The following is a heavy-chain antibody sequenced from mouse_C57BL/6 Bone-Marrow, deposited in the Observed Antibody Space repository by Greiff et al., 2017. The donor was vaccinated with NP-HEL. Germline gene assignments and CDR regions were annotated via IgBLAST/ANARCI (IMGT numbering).Heavy chain of an antibody. CDR3: ARPGDYYGSSHWYFDV. CDR2: ISSGGSYT. Sequence: EVMLVESGGDLVKPGGSLKLSCAASGFTFSSYGMSWVRQTPDKRLEWVATISSGGSYTYYPDSVKGRFTISRDNAKNTLYLQMSSLKSEDTAMYYCARPGDYYGSSHWYFDVWGTGTTVTVSS. J-gene: IGHJ1*03. D-gene: IGHD1-1*01. V-gene: IGHV5-6*02. CDR1: GFTFSSYG.